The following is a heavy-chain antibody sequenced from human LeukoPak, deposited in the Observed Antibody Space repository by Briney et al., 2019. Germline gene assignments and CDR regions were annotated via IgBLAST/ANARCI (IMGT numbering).Heavy chain of an antibody. V-gene: IGHV3-33*01. CDR1: GFTFSSYG. Sequence: GGSLRLSCAASGFTFSSYGMHWIRQAPGKGLEWVAVIWYDGSNKYYADSVKGRFTISRDDSKNTLYLQMNSLRAEDTAVYYCARDHAPYCSGGSCYAAYFDYWGQGTLVTVSS. J-gene: IGHJ4*02. CDR3: ARDHAPYCSGGSCYAAYFDY. D-gene: IGHD2-15*01. CDR2: IWYDGSNK.